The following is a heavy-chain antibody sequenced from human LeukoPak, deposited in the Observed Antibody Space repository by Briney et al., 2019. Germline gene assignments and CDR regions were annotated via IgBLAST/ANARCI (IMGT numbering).Heavy chain of an antibody. CDR1: GFTFSSYG. CDR3: ARANYYDISGYDY. V-gene: IGHV3-48*04. D-gene: IGHD3-22*01. Sequence: GGSLRLSCAASGFTFSSYGMNWVRQAPGKGLEWVSYITSSGNTIYYADSVKGRFTISRDNAKNSLYLQMNSLRAEDTAVYYCARANYYDISGYDYWGQGTLVTVSS. CDR2: ITSSGNTI. J-gene: IGHJ4*02.